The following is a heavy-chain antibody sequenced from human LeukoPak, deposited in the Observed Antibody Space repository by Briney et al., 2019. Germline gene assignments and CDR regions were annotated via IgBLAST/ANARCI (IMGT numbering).Heavy chain of an antibody. CDR3: ARARQYYYDSSGYPLDY. CDR1: GGSFSGYY. Sequence: PSETLSLTCAVYGGSFSGYYWSWIRQPPGKGLEWIGEINHSGSTNYNPSLKSRVTISVDTSKNQFSLKLSSVTAADTAVYYCARARQYYYDSSGYPLDYWGQGTLVTVSS. J-gene: IGHJ4*02. D-gene: IGHD3-22*01. V-gene: IGHV4-34*01. CDR2: INHSGST.